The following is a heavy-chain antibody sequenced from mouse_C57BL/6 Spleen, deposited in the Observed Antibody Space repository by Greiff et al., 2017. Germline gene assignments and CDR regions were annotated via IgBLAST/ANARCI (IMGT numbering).Heavy chain of an antibody. Sequence: VQLQQSGAELVKPGASVKMSCKASGYTFTSYWITWVKQRPGQGLEWIGDIYPGSGSTNYNEKFKSKATLTVDTSSSTAYMQLSSLTSEDSAVYYCAREYGSSYGDDYAMDYWGQGTSVTVSS. CDR3: AREYGSSYGDDYAMDY. D-gene: IGHD1-1*01. CDR1: GYTFTSYW. J-gene: IGHJ4*01. CDR2: IYPGSGST. V-gene: IGHV1-55*01.